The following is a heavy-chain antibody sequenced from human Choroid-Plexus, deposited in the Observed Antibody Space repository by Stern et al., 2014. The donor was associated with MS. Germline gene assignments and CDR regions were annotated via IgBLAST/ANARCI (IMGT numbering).Heavy chain of an antibody. D-gene: IGHD3-10*01. CDR1: GFTFSDYS. CDR3: ASTLHGGLYNWFDP. V-gene: IGHV3-21*01. J-gene: IGHJ5*02. Sequence: EVQLGESGGGLVKPGGSLRLSCEASGFTFSDYSMNWVRRAPGKGLEWVSSITYSGASMYYADFVRGRFTISRDNAKNTLYLQLNSLTAADTAVYYCASTLHGGLYNWFDPWGQGTLVTVSS. CDR2: ITYSGASM.